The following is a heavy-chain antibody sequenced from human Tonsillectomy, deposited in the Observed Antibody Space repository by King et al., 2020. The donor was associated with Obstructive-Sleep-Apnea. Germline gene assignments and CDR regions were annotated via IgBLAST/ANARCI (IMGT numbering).Heavy chain of an antibody. V-gene: IGHV3-30-3*01. D-gene: IGHD3-22*01. CDR1: GFTFSNYT. Sequence: VQLVESGGGVVQPGTSLRLSCAASGFTFSNYTMHWVRQAPGRGLEWGAVISYDGNNKYYADSVKDRFTISRDNSKNTLYLQMNSLRAEDTAVYYCARVPYYYDSSGYDYWGQGTLVTVSS. J-gene: IGHJ4*02. CDR2: ISYDGNNK. CDR3: ARVPYYYDSSGYDY.